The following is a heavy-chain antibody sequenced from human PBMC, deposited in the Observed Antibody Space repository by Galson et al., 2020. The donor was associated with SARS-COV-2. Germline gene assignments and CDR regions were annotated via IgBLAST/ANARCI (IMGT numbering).Heavy chain of an antibody. CDR2: MSPDGPNS. Sequence: GESLKISCQGSGYFFNNYWIGWVRQMPGKGLEWMAIMSPDGPNSRYNPTFEGQVTMSVDRAISTAYLQWSSLKASDTAMYYCARRIAVTGGAIDYWGQGTLVTVSS. CDR3: ARRIAVTGGAIDY. J-gene: IGHJ4*02. CDR1: GYFFNNYW. V-gene: IGHV5-51*01. D-gene: IGHD6-19*01.